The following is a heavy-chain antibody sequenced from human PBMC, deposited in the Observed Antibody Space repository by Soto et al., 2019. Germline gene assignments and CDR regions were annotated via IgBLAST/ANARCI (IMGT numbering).Heavy chain of an antibody. Sequence: SVKVSCKASGGTFSSYAISWVRQAPGQELEWMGGIIPIFGTANYAQKFQGRVTITADESTSTAYMELSSLRSEDTAVYYCAMPSYYYDSSGYFAAFDIWGQGTMVTVSS. D-gene: IGHD3-22*01. V-gene: IGHV1-69*13. J-gene: IGHJ3*02. CDR3: AMPSYYYDSSGYFAAFDI. CDR2: IIPIFGTA. CDR1: GGTFSSYA.